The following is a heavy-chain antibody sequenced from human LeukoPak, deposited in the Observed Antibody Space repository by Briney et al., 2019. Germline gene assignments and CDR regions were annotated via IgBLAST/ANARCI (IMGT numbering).Heavy chain of an antibody. CDR2: ISYDGTTK. V-gene: IGHV3-30*03. CDR1: GFTFSSYG. J-gene: IGHJ4*02. Sequence: GGSLRLSCAASGFTFSSYGMTWVRQAPGKGLEWVAVISYDGTTKHYADSVKGRLTLSRDSSKNTVFLQMNSLRLEDTAVYYCARERAYFDFWSGPAYWGQGTLVTVSS. D-gene: IGHD3-3*01. CDR3: ARERAYFDFWSGPAY.